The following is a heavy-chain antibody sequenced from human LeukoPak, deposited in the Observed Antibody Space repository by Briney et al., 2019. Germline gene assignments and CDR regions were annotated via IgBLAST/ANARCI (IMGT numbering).Heavy chain of an antibody. V-gene: IGHV3-7*01. CDR2: INRDGSQK. J-gene: IGHJ4*02. CDR1: GFTLSDNW. CDR3: ARDVRYFDN. Sequence: GGSLRLSCAASGFTLSDNWMTWVRQAPGKGLEWVGNINRDGSQKYYADALKGRFTISRDNAKNSLYLQMNSLRAEDTAVYYCARDVRYFDNWGQGTLVTVSS.